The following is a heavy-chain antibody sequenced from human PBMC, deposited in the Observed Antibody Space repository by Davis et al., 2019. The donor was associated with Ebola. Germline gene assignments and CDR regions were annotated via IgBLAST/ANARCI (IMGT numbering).Heavy chain of an antibody. D-gene: IGHD1-26*01. J-gene: IGHJ4*02. CDR2: IWYDGSNK. CDR3: AKGINNGAFDY. Sequence: GESLKISCAASGFTFSSYGMHWVRQAPGKGLEWVAVIWYDGSNKYYADSVKGRFTISRDNSKNTLYLQMNSLRAEDTAVYYCAKGINNGAFDYWGQGTLVTVSS. CDR1: GFTFSSYG. V-gene: IGHV3-30*02.